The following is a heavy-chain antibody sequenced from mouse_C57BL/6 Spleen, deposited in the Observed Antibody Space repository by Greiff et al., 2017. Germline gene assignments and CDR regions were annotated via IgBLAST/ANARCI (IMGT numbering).Heavy chain of an antibody. CDR1: GYTFTSYC. CDR3: ARSVSTVVDDY. Sequence: QVQLKQSGAELVRPGTSVKLSCKASGYTFTSYCMHWVKQRPGQGLEWIAVIDPSGGYTYYNKKFKGKATLTADKSSSTAYMQLSSLTSEDSAVYFCARSVSTVVDDYGGQGTTLTVSS. J-gene: IGHJ2*01. CDR2: IDPSGGYT. V-gene: IGHV1-59*01. D-gene: IGHD1-1*01.